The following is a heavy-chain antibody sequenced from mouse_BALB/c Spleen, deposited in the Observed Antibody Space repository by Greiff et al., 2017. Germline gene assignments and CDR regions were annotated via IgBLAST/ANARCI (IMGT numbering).Heavy chain of an antibody. Sequence: EVMLVESGGGLVQPGGSRKLSCAASGFTFSDYGMAWVRQAPGKGPEWVAFISNLAYSIYYADTVTGRFTISRENAKNTLYLEMSSLRSEDTAMYYCARDGYPSYAMDYWGQGTSVTVSS. CDR1: GFTFSDYG. V-gene: IGHV5-15*02. CDR2: ISNLAYSI. J-gene: IGHJ4*01. CDR3: ARDGYPSYAMDY. D-gene: IGHD2-14*01.